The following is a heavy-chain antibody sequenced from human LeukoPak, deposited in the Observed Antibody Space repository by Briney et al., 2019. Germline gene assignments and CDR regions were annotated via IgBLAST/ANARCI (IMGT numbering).Heavy chain of an antibody. Sequence: GGSLRLSCAASGFTFSSYNMNWVRQAPGKGLEWGSSISSSSNYIYYADSVKGRFTISRDNAKNSLFLQMNSLRAEDTAVYYCARGGRSLDYWGQGTLVTVSS. CDR1: GFTFSSYN. CDR2: ISSSSNYI. J-gene: IGHJ4*02. V-gene: IGHV3-21*01. CDR3: ARGGRSLDY.